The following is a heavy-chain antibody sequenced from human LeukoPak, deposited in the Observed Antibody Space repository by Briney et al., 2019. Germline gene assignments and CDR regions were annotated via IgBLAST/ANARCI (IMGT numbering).Heavy chain of an antibody. D-gene: IGHD7-27*01. J-gene: IGHJ5*02. V-gene: IGHV1-18*01. CDR3: ARFTLTGLDWFDP. Sequence: LQDRVTMTTDTSTSTAYLEVRSLRSDDTAVYYCARFTLTGLDWFDPWGQGTLVTVSS.